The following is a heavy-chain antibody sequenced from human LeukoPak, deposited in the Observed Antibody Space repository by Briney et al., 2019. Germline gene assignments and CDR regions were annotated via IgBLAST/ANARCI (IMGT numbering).Heavy chain of an antibody. Sequence: RPGGSLRLSCAASGFTFSSYSMNWVRQAPGKGLEWVSSISSSSSYIYYADSVKGRFTISRDNAKNSLYLQMNSLRAEDTAVYYCARGGGYDSSGYYTPLDYWGQGTLVTVSS. CDR2: ISSSSSYI. D-gene: IGHD3-22*01. CDR1: GFTFSSYS. J-gene: IGHJ4*02. V-gene: IGHV3-21*04. CDR3: ARGGGYDSSGYYTPLDY.